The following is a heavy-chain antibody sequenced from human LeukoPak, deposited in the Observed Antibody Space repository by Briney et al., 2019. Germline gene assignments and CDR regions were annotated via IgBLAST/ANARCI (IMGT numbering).Heavy chain of an antibody. J-gene: IGHJ4*02. CDR2: INHSGST. CDR1: GGSFSGYY. Sequence: SETLSLTCAVYGGSFSGYYWSWIRQPPGKGLEWIGEINHSGSTNYNPSLKSRVTISVDTSKNQFSLKVSSVTAADTAVYYCARDSTAAAAPECWGQGALVTVSS. D-gene: IGHD6-13*01. V-gene: IGHV4-34*01. CDR3: ARDSTAAAAPEC.